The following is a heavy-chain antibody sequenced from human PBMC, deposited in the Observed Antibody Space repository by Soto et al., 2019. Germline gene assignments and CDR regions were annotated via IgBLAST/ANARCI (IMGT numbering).Heavy chain of an antibody. D-gene: IGHD3-9*01. CDR1: GGSISSYY. V-gene: IGHV4-59*01. CDR2: ISYSGST. CDR3: ASLNYDILTGYYAFDI. J-gene: IGHJ3*02. Sequence: SETLSLTCTVSGGSISSYYWSWIRQPPGKGLEFIGYISYSGSTNYNPSLKSRVTISVDTSKNQFSLKLNSVTAADTAVYYCASLNYDILTGYYAFDIWGQGTMVTVSS.